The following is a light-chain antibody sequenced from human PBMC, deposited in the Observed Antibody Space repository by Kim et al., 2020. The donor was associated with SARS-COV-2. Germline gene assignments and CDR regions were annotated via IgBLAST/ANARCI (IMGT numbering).Light chain of an antibody. CDR1: SGSIDDNY. CDR2: EDD. J-gene: IGLJ2*01. Sequence: NFMLTQPHSVSESPGKTVTISCTRSSGSIDDNYVQWYQQRPGGVPTTVIYEDDQRPSGVYDRFSGSIDNSSNSASLTISGLRTEDEADYYCQSYNRDNVIFGGGTQLTVL. CDR3: QSYNRDNVI. V-gene: IGLV6-57*04.